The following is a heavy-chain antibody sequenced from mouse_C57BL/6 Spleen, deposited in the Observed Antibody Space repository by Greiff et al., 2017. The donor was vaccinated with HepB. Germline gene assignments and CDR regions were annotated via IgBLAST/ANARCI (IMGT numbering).Heavy chain of an antibody. D-gene: IGHD2-5*01. CDR1: GYTFTSYW. CDR2: IHPNSGST. V-gene: IGHV1-64*01. J-gene: IGHJ1*03. Sequence: QVQLQQPGAELVKPGASVKLSCKASGYTFTSYWMHWVKQRPGQGLEWIGMIHPNSGSTNYNEKFKSKATLTVDKSSSTAYMKLSSLTSEDSAVYYCARDYSNPYWYFDVWGTGTTVTVSS. CDR3: ARDYSNPYWYFDV.